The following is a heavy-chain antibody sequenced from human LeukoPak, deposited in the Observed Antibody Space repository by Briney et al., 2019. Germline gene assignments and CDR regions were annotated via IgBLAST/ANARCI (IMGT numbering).Heavy chain of an antibody. CDR3: ARAGGSEAFDI. CDR1: GFTFDDYG. D-gene: IGHD5-12*01. V-gene: IGHV3-20*04. CDR2: LNWNGGST. Sequence: RPGGSLRLSCAASGFTFDDYGMSWVRQAPGKGLEWVSGLNWNGGSTVYADSVKGRFTISRDNAKNYLYLQMNSLRAEDTALYYCARAGGSEAFDIWGQGTMVTVSS. J-gene: IGHJ3*02.